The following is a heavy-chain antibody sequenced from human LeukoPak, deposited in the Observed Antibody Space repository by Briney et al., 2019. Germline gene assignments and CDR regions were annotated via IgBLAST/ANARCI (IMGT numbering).Heavy chain of an antibody. CDR3: ARSYYCGGSYYPFDY. Sequence: GGSLRLSCAASGFTFSSYAMSWVRQAPGKGLEWVSAISGSGGSTYYADSVKGRFTISRDNSKNTLYLQMNSLRAEDTAVYYCARSYYCGGSYYPFDYWGQGTLVTVSS. D-gene: IGHD3-10*01. CDR1: GFTFSSYA. CDR2: ISGSGGST. V-gene: IGHV3-23*01. J-gene: IGHJ4*02.